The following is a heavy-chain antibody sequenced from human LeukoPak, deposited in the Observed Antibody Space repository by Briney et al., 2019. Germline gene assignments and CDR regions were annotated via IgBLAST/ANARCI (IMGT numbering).Heavy chain of an antibody. CDR1: GFTFDDYG. V-gene: IGHV3-20*04. D-gene: IGHD4-17*01. J-gene: IGHJ3*02. CDR2: INWNGGST. CDR3: ARELLVYDYGDYGDAFDI. Sequence: GGSLRLSCAASGFTFDDYGMSWVRQAPGKGLGWVSGINWNGGSTGYADSVKGRFTISRDNAKNSLYLQMNSLRAEDTAVYYCARELLVYDYGDYGDAFDIWGQGTMVTVSS.